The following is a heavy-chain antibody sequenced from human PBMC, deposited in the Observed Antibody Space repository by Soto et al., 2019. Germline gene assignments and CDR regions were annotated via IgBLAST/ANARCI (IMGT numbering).Heavy chain of an antibody. D-gene: IGHD2-15*01. CDR2: IYYSGST. CDR1: GGSINNVSNF. CDR3: AREALGYCSGGSCSHWFDP. Sequence: LSLTCTVSGGSINNVSNFWTWIRQHPGKGLEWIGYIYYSGSTYYNPSLKSRLTISIDTSKNQFSLKLSSVTAADTAVYYCAREALGYCSGGSCSHWFDPWGQGTLVTVSS. V-gene: IGHV4-31*03. J-gene: IGHJ5*02.